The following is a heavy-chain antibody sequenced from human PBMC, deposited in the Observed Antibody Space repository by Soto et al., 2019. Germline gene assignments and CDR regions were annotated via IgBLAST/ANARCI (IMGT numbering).Heavy chain of an antibody. CDR2: INPNSGGT. V-gene: IGHV1-2*02. CDR1: GYIFTGYH. J-gene: IGHJ6*02. CDR3: AREELPSYYYCMDV. D-gene: IGHD1-7*01. Sequence: ASVKVSCKASGYIFTGYHMHWVRQAPGQGLEWMGWINPNSGGTKYAQKFQGRVTMTRDTSISTAYMELSSLRSDDTAVYYCAREELPSYYYCMDVWGQGTTVIVAS.